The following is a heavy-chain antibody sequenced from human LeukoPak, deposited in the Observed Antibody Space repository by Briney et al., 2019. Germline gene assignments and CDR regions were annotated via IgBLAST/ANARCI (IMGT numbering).Heavy chain of an antibody. D-gene: IGHD5-12*01. J-gene: IGHJ6*03. V-gene: IGHV3-30*02. CDR3: AKGGGYEAQYYYYYLDV. CDR1: GFTLISYG. CDR2: IRYDGSNK. Sequence: GGSLRLSCAPSGFTLISYGMNWVRQAPGKGLEWVAFIRYDGSNKYYADSVKGRFTISRDNSKNTLYLQMKSLRAEDTAVYYCAKGGGYEAQYYYYYLDVWGKGTTVTISS.